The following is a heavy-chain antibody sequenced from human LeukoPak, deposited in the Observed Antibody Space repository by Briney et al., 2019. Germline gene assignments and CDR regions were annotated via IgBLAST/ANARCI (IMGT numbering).Heavy chain of an antibody. D-gene: IGHD6-13*01. Sequence: PSETLSFTCTVSGGSISSYYWSWIRQPPGKGLEWIGYIFYSGSTNYNPSLKSRVTISVDTSKSHFSLKLSSVTAADTAVYYCARVIAAAGQRYFDYWGQGTLVTVSS. CDR2: IFYSGST. CDR3: ARVIAAAGQRYFDY. CDR1: GGSISSYY. J-gene: IGHJ4*02. V-gene: IGHV4-59*01.